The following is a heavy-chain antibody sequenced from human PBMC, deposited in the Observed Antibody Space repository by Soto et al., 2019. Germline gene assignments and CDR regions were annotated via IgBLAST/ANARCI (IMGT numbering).Heavy chain of an antibody. CDR3: APMGV. V-gene: IGHV3-30*03. CDR2: ISYDGSDK. J-gene: IGHJ6*02. Sequence: GGSLRLSCRVSGFTFNNSGMHWVRQAPGKGLEWMAVISYDGSDKYYADSVKGRVIISRDNSKNTLYLQMSSLRADDTAVYYCAPMGVWGQGTTVTVSS. CDR1: GFTFNNSG.